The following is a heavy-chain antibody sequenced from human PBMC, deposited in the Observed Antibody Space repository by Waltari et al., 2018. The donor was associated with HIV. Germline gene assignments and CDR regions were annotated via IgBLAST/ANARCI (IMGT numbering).Heavy chain of an antibody. CDR3: ARDGLSLRVRGVNPSDY. V-gene: IGHV3-48*01. Sequence: EVQLVESGGGLVQPGGSLRLSCAASGFTFSSYSMNWVRQAPGKGLEWVSYISSSSSTIYYADSVKGRFTISRDNAKNSLYLQMNSLRAEDTAVYYCARDGLSLRVRGVNPSDYWGQGTLVTVSS. CDR2: ISSSSSTI. D-gene: IGHD3-10*01. CDR1: GFTFSSYS. J-gene: IGHJ4*02.